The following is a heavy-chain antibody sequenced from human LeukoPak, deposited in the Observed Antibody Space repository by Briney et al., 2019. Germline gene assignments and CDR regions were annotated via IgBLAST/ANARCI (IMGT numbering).Heavy chain of an antibody. CDR1: GGSFSGYY. J-gene: IGHJ5*02. Sequence: SETLSLTCAVYGGSFSGYYWSWIRQPPGKGLEWIGEINHSGSTNYNPSLKGRVTISVDTSKNQFSLKLSSVTAADTAVYYCARGRRVVPAAILGWFDPWGQGTLVTVSS. D-gene: IGHD2-2*02. CDR3: ARGRRVVPAAILGWFDP. V-gene: IGHV4-34*01. CDR2: INHSGST.